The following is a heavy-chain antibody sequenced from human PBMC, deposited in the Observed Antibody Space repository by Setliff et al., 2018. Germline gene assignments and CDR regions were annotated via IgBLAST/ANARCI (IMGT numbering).Heavy chain of an antibody. CDR3: ARDRNDNYESSGYYYAGGYMDV. V-gene: IGHV1-46*01. J-gene: IGHJ6*03. D-gene: IGHD3-22*01. CDR1: GYTFTSYY. Sequence: ASVKVSCKASGYTFTSYYMHWVRQAPGQGLEWMGLINPTGGSTSYAQKFQGRVTMTRDTSTSTVFMELSSLRSEDTAVYYCARDRNDNYESSGYYYAGGYMDVWGKGTTVTVS. CDR2: INPTGGST.